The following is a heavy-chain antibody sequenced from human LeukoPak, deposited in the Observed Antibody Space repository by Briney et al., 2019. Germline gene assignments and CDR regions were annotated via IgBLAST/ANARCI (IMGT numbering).Heavy chain of an antibody. CDR1: GFTFSSYS. Sequence: GGSLRLSCAASGFTFSSYSMNWVRQAPGKGLEWVSSISSSSSYIYYADSVKGRFTISRDNAKNSLYLQMNSLRAEDTAVYYCARGSPYCSGGSCYSDYWGQGTLVTVSS. J-gene: IGHJ4*02. D-gene: IGHD2-15*01. V-gene: IGHV3-21*01. CDR3: ARGSPYCSGGSCYSDY. CDR2: ISSSSSYI.